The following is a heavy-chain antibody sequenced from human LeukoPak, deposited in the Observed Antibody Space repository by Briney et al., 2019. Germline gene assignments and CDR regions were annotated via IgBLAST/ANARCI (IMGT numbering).Heavy chain of an antibody. Sequence: GASVKVSCKASGYTFTSYGISWVRQAPGQGLEWMGWISAYNGNTNYAQKLQGRVTMTTDTSTSTAYMELRSLRSDDTAVYYCARVVSSSTGGNWFDPWGQGTLVTVSS. CDR1: GYTFTSYG. CDR3: ARVVSSSTGGNWFDP. V-gene: IGHV1-18*01. CDR2: ISAYNGNT. D-gene: IGHD6-13*01. J-gene: IGHJ5*02.